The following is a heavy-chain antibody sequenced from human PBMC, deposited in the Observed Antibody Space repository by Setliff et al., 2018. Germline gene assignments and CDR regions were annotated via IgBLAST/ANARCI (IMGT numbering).Heavy chain of an antibody. Sequence: PGESLKISCAASGFTFSSYAMYWVRQAPRKGLQYVSAITANGGSTYYANSVKGRFTISRDNSKNTLYLQMGSLRAEDMAVYYCARMMRPPWDCSGGSCYSRAFDYWGQGTLVTVSS. CDR3: ARMMRPPWDCSGGSCYSRAFDY. V-gene: IGHV3-64*01. D-gene: IGHD2-15*01. CDR1: GFTFSSYA. J-gene: IGHJ4*02. CDR2: ITANGGST.